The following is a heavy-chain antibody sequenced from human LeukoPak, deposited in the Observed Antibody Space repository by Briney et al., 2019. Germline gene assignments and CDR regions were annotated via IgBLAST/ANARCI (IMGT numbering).Heavy chain of an antibody. Sequence: GGSLRLSCAASRLKISDYSMSWIRQSPGKGLEWVSSINNGGGVIQYANSVKGRFTISRDNAKNTLYLQMNSLRAEDTAVYYCAREQGALDSWGQGTLVTVSS. J-gene: IGHJ4*02. CDR3: AREQGALDS. CDR1: RLKISDYS. V-gene: IGHV3-11*04. CDR2: INNGGGVI.